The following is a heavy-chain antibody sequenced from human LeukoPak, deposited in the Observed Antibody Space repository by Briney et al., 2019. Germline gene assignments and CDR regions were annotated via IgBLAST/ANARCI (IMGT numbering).Heavy chain of an antibody. J-gene: IGHJ4*02. V-gene: IGHV3-7*01. Sequence: GGSLRLSCAASGFTFSSYSMNWVRQAPGKGLEWVANIKQDGSEKYYVDSVKGRFTISRDNAKNSLYLQMNSLRAEDTAVYYCARVADDYFDYWGQGTLVTVSS. CDR1: GFTFSSYS. CDR3: ARVADDYFDY. D-gene: IGHD6-19*01. CDR2: IKQDGSEK.